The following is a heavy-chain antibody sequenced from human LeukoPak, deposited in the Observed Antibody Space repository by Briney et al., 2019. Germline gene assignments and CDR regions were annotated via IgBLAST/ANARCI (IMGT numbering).Heavy chain of an antibody. J-gene: IGHJ4*02. CDR2: IRYDGSNK. V-gene: IGHV3-30*02. CDR1: GFTFSSYG. Sequence: PGGSLRLSCAASGFTFSSYGMHWVRQAPGKGLEWVAFIRYDGSNKYYADSVKGRFTISRDNSKNTLYLQMNSLRAEDTAVYYCAKAMADSSGVIDTEYYFDYWGQGTLVTVSS. D-gene: IGHD3-22*01. CDR3: AKAMADSSGVIDTEYYFDY.